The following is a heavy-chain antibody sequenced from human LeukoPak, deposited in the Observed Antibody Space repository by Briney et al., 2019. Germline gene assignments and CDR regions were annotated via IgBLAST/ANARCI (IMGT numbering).Heavy chain of an antibody. CDR1: GGSFSGYY. D-gene: IGHD2-21*01. CDR2: INHSGST. J-gene: IGHJ4*02. Sequence: SETLSLTCAVYGGSFSGYYWSWIRQPPGKGLEWIGEINHSGSTNYNPSLKSRVTISVDTSKNQFSLKLSSVTAADTAVYYCARHGGLGAVVPYFDYWGQGTLVTVSS. CDR3: ARHGGLGAVVPYFDY. V-gene: IGHV4-34*01.